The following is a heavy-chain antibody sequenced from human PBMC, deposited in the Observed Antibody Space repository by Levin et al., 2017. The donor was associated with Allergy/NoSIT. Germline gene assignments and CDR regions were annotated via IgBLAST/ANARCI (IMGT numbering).Heavy chain of an antibody. Sequence: GGSLRLSCAASGFTVSSNYMSWVRQAPGKGLEWVSVIYSGGSTYYADSVKGRFTISRDNSKNTLYLQMNSLRAEDTAVYYCARVLYSSGWYEAAGYFDYWGQGTLVTVSS. CDR3: ARVLYSSGWYEAAGYFDY. CDR2: IYSGGST. V-gene: IGHV3-53*01. D-gene: IGHD6-19*01. CDR1: GFTVSSNY. J-gene: IGHJ4*02.